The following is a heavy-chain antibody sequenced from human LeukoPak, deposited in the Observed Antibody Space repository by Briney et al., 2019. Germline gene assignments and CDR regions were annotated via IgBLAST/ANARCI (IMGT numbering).Heavy chain of an antibody. V-gene: IGHV1-69*04. J-gene: IGHJ4*02. CDR3: ARDGPGGFDY. CDR2: IIPILGIA. CDR1: GDTSRSYG. Sequence: ASVKVSCKASGDTSRSYGTSWVRQAPGQGLEWMGRIIPILGIANYAQKFQGRVTITADKSTSTAYMELSSLRSEDTAVYYCARDGPGGFDYWGQGTLVTVSS.